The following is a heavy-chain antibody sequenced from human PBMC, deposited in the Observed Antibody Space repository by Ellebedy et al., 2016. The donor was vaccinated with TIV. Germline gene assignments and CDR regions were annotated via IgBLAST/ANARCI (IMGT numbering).Heavy chain of an antibody. CDR2: IIHTGST. CDR1: GGSFSGHY. V-gene: IGHV4-34*10. CDR3: ARLSHQIPD. J-gene: IGHJ4*02. Sequence: SQTLSLTCAVYGGSFSGHYWSWIRQPPGKGLEWIGEIIHTGSTNYNPSLKSRVTMSVDTSKNQFSLKLSSVTAADTAVYYCARLSHQIPDWGQGILVTVSS.